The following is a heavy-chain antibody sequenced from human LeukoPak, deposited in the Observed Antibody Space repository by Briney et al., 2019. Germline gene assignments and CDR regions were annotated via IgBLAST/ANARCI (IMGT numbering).Heavy chain of an antibody. J-gene: IGHJ6*04. V-gene: IGHV3-23*01. Sequence: GGSLRLSCAASGFTFSSYGMHWVRQAPGKGLEWVSAISGSGGSTYYADSVKGGFTISRDNSKNTLYLQMNSLRAEDTAVYYCAELGITMIGGVWGKGTTVTISS. CDR2: ISGSGGST. CDR1: GFTFSSYG. D-gene: IGHD3-10*02. CDR3: AELGITMIGGV.